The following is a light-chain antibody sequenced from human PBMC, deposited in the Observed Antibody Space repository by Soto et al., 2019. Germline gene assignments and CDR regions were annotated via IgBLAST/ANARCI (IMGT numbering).Light chain of an antibody. CDR1: SSNIGNNY. V-gene: IGLV1-47*02. Sequence: QSVLTQPPSASGTPGQRVTISCSGSSSNIGNNYVYWYQHLPGTAPKLLIYSNTQRSSGVPERFSASKSGSSASLAISGLRSEDEADYYCATWDDSLNMVFGGGTQRTVL. CDR2: SNT. J-gene: IGLJ2*01. CDR3: ATWDDSLNMV.